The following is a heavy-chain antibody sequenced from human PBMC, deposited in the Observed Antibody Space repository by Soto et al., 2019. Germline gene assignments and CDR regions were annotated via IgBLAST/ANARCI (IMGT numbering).Heavy chain of an antibody. CDR2: IIPIFGTA. D-gene: IGHD6-13*01. Sequence: SVKVSCKASGGTFSSYAISWVRQAPGQGLEWMGGIIPIFGTANYAQKFQGRVTITADKSTSTAYMELSSLRSEDTAVYYCARFLGYSSSQAYYYYGMGVWGQGTTVTVSS. CDR1: GGTFSSYA. CDR3: ARFLGYSSSQAYYYYGMGV. J-gene: IGHJ6*02. V-gene: IGHV1-69*06.